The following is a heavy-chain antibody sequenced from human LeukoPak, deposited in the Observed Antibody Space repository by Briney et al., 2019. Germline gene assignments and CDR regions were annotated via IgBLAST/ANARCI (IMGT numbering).Heavy chain of an antibody. CDR1: GFTFSSYA. D-gene: IGHD2-2*01. CDR3: ARGSYCSSTSCYGPRYFQH. CDR2: ISYDGSNK. V-gene: IGHV3-30-3*01. Sequence: PGGSLRLSCAASGFTFSSYAMHWVRQALGKGLEWVAVISYDGSNKYYADSVKGRFTISRDNSKNTLYLQMNSLRAEDTAVYYCARGSYCSSTSCYGPRYFQHWGQGTLVTVSS. J-gene: IGHJ1*01.